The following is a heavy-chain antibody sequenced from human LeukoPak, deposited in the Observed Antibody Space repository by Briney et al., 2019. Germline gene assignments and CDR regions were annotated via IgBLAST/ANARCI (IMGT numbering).Heavy chain of an antibody. CDR3: ARDHCSSTSCYSSYYYMDV. V-gene: IGHV4-59*01. Sequence: SETLSLTCTVSGGSIRSSYWSWLRQPPGKGLEWFGYIYYSGSTNYNPSLKSRVTISVDTSKNQFSLRLSSVTAADTAVYYCARDHCSSTSCYSSYYYMDVWGRGTTVTVSS. CDR2: IYYSGST. J-gene: IGHJ6*03. CDR1: GGSIRSSY. D-gene: IGHD2-2*01.